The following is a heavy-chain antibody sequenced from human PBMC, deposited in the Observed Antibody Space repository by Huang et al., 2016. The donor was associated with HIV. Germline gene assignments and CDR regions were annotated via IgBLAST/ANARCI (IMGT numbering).Heavy chain of an antibody. D-gene: IGHD3-22*01. Sequence: EVQLVESGGGLVQPGGSLRLSCAASGFSISSYWMHWVRQAPGKGVVGVSRMKSEGSSTNYADSVKVRFTISRDNAKNTLYLQMNSLRAEDTAVYYCARDPRIQSWLNFFDYWGQGTLVSVSS. CDR2: MKSEGSST. CDR3: ARDPRIQSWLNFFDY. V-gene: IGHV3-74*01. J-gene: IGHJ4*02. CDR1: GFSISSYW.